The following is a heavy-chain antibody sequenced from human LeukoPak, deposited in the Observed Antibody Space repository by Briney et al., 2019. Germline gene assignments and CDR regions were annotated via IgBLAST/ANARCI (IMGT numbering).Heavy chain of an antibody. V-gene: IGHV3-21*01. CDR2: IRRNSSYI. D-gene: IGHD3-22*01. CDR3: ARDSALYYYDSSGLRGAFDI. CDR1: VFTFSSYS. J-gene: IGHJ3*02. Sequence: GGSLRLSCAASVFTFSSYSMIWVRQAPGKALEWASSIRRNSSYIYYADSVKGRFTIYRDNAKNSLYLQMNSLRAEDTAVYYCARDSALYYYDSSGLRGAFDIWGQGTMVTVSS.